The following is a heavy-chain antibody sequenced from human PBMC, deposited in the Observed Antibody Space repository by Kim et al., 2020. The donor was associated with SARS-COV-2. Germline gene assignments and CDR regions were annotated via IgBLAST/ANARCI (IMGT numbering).Heavy chain of an antibody. CDR1: GFTFSSYG. CDR3: ASARNYYDSSGIFDY. Sequence: RGSLRLSCAASGFTFSSYGMHWVRQAPGKGLEWVAVISYDGSNKYYADSVKGRFTISRDNSKNTLYLQMNSLRAEDTAVYYCASARNYYDSSGIFDYWGQETLVTVSS. V-gene: IGHV3-30*03. D-gene: IGHD3-22*01. CDR2: ISYDGSNK. J-gene: IGHJ4*02.